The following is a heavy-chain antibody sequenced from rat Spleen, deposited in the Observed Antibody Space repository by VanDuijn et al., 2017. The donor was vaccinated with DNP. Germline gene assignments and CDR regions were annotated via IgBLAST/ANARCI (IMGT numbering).Heavy chain of an antibody. CDR1: GFTFSYYG. V-gene: IGHV5S13*01. CDR3: ARGGRSYFDY. Sequence: EVQLVESGGGLVQPGRSLKLSCVASGFTFSYYGMAWVRQAPKKGLEWVASISASGGSTSYRDSVKGRFTISRDNAKNTQYLQMDSLRSEDTATYYCARGGRSYFDYWGHGVMVTVSS. J-gene: IGHJ2*01. D-gene: IGHD1-11*01. CDR2: ISASGGST.